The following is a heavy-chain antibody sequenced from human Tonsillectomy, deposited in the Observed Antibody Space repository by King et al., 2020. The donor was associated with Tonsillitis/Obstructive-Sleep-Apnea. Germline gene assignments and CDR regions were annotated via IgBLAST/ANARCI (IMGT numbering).Heavy chain of an antibody. CDR3: ATSPITIFGVGSYYFDH. CDR1: GYTFSTYW. J-gene: IGHJ4*02. V-gene: IGHV5-51*01. Sequence: VQLVESGAEVKKPGGSLKISCNVSGYTFSTYWIGWVRQMPGKGLEWMGIIFPADSDTRYSPTFQGQVTISADKSIRTAYLQWSSLKAADTAMYYCATSPITIFGVGSYYFDHWGQGTRVTVSS. CDR2: IFPADSDT. D-gene: IGHD3-3*01.